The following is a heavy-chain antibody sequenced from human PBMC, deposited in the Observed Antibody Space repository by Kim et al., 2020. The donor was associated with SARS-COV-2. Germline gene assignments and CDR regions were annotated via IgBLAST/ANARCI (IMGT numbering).Heavy chain of an antibody. Sequence: SQKFQGRVTITRDTSASTAYMELSSLRSEDTAVYYCARSITMVRGVIIGYWGQGTLVTVSS. D-gene: IGHD3-10*01. V-gene: IGHV1-3*01. J-gene: IGHJ4*02. CDR3: ARSITMVRGVIIGY.